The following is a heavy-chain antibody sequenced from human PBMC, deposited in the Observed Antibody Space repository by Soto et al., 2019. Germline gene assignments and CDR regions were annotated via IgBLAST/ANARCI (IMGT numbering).Heavy chain of an antibody. CDR3: ARDGGVAVAVDASDI. J-gene: IGHJ3*02. D-gene: IGHD6-19*01. V-gene: IGHV3-20*04. CDR2: INGSGSST. CDR1: GFTFEDHG. Sequence: EVQLVESGGGVVRPGGSMRLSCAASGFTFEDHGMTWVRQVPGQWLEWVAEINGSGSSTSYADSVKGRFTISRDNALNSLYLQMNSLRAEDTSLYFCARDGGVAVAVDASDIWGQGTMVTVSS.